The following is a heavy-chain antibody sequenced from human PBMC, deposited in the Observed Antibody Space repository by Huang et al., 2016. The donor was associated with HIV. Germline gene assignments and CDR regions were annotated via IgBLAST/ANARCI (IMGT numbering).Heavy chain of an antibody. J-gene: IGHJ6*03. CDR3: ARDLWLRDLYYYYYMDV. CDR1: RFTFSNYA. D-gene: IGHD5-12*01. Sequence: QVQLVESGGGVVQPGRSLRLSCAASRFTFSNYAVHWVRQAPGKGLGWVAVISYDGSNKYYAASVKGRFTISRDNSKNTLYLQMNSLRAEDTAVYYCARDLWLRDLYYYYYMDVWGKGTTVTVSS. V-gene: IGHV3-30-3*01. CDR2: ISYDGSNK.